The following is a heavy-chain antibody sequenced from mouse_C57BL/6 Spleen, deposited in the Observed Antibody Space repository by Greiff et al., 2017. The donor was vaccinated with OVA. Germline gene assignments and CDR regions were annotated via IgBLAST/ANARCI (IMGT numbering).Heavy chain of an antibody. CDR3: AKIAEVDYAMDY. CDR1: GFSLTSYG. CDR2: IWRGGNT. V-gene: IGHV2-5*01. J-gene: IGHJ4*01. Sequence: VQLQQSGPGLVQPSQSLSITCTVSGFSLTSYGVHLVRQSPRKGLELLGVIWRGGNTDYNEAFMSRRSITKDNSTSQVFFKMSSLQADDTTIDYCAKIAEVDYAMDYWGQGTSVTVSS.